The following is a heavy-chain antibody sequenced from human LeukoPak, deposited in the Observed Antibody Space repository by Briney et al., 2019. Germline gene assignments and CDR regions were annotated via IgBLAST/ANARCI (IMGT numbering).Heavy chain of an antibody. V-gene: IGHV3-33*03. CDR2: VGHDGNYK. D-gene: IGHD3-3*01. CDR3: ARFYGIFEALDF. CDR1: GSIFSGHG. J-gene: IGHJ4*02. Sequence: GGSLRLSCAASGSIFSGHGIHWVRQAPGRGLEWLAVVGHDGNYKQYSDSVEGRFTISRDSSKSTVYLQMDSLRAEDTAVYFCARFYGIFEALDFWGQGTLVIVSS.